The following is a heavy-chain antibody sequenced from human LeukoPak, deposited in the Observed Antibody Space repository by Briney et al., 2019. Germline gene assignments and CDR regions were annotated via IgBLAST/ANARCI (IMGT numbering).Heavy chain of an antibody. J-gene: IGHJ5*02. Sequence: PGGSLRLSCAASGFTFSTFAMLWVRQPRGKGLEWVSSIFPSGGEIHYADSVRDRFTISRDNSKSTLSLQMNSLRAEDTAIYYSVTYRQVMLPFEAWGQGTLVTVSS. CDR3: VTYRQVMLPFEA. CDR2: IFPSGGEI. V-gene: IGHV3-23*01. CDR1: GFTFSTFA. D-gene: IGHD5-18*01.